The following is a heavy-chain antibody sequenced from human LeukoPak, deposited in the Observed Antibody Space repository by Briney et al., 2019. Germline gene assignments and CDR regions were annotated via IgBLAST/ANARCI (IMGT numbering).Heavy chain of an antibody. J-gene: IGHJ3*02. D-gene: IGHD3-22*01. CDR3: ARESVVRAFDI. CDR1: GFTFSSYS. Sequence: GGSLRLSCAASGFTFSSYSMNWVRQAPGKGLEWVSSISSSSSYIYYADSVKGRFTISRDNAKNSLYLQMNSLRAEDTAVYYCARESVVRAFDIWGQGTMVTVSS. V-gene: IGHV3-21*01. CDR2: ISSSSSYI.